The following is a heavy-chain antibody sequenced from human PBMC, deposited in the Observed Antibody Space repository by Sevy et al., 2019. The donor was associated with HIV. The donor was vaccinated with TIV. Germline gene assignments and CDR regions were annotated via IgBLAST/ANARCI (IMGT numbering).Heavy chain of an antibody. CDR1: GFTFAEHA. Sequence: GGSLRLSCKTSGFTFAEHAMHWVRQGPGKGLEWVSSIRWSGDSVAYADSVQGRFTNSRDNIKSSLSLQMDTLRPEDMAVYFCAKSKVASVYHYFGLYVWGQGTAVTVSS. J-gene: IGHJ6*02. CDR2: IRWSGDSV. V-gene: IGHV3-9*03. CDR3: AKSKVASVYHYFGLYV.